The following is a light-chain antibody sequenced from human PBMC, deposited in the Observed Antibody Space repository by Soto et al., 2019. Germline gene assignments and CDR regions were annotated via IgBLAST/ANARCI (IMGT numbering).Light chain of an antibody. CDR2: GAS. V-gene: IGKV3-15*01. J-gene: IGKJ1*01. CDR3: QQYHKYPWT. CDR1: QSVSSY. Sequence: EIVLTQSPATLSLSPGERATLSCRASQSVSSYLAWYQQKPGQAPRLLIYGASTRATGIPARFSGSGSGTDFILTISSLQPEDFAIYYCQQYHKYPWTFGQGTKVDIK.